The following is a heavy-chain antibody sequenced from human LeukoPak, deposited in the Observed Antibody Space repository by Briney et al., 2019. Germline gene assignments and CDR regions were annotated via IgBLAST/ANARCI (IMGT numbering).Heavy chain of an antibody. CDR3: ARGSSGYYYIPDF. V-gene: IGHV1-8*01. CDR2: MNSNDGNT. J-gene: IGHJ4*02. CDR1: GYSFTNYE. Sequence: GASVKVSCKTSGYSFTNYEMNWVRQATGQGLEYMGWMNSNDGNTGYAPNFQGRVTMTRDTSKSTAYMELRSLRPEDTAIYYCARGSSGYYYIPDFWGQGTLVTVSS. D-gene: IGHD3-22*01.